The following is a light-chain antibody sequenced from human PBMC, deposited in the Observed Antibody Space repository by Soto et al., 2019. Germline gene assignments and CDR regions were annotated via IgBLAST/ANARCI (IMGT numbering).Light chain of an antibody. CDR2: ATS. CDR1: QGISGY. CDR3: QQSDSTPYT. V-gene: IGKV1-39*01. Sequence: DIQMTQSPSSLSASVGDRVTITCRASQGISGYLNWYQQKPGKAPKLLIYATSSLQSGVPSRFSGSGSGTDFTLTIRGLQPEDFATYYCQQSDSTPYTLGQRTKLESK. J-gene: IGKJ2*01.